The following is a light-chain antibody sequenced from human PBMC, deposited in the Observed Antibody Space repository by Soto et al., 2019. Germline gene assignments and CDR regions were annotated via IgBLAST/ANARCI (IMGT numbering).Light chain of an antibody. CDR3: QQYGSSGT. V-gene: IGKV3-20*01. CDR1: QSVSNSY. J-gene: IGKJ1*01. CDR2: GAS. Sequence: EIVLTQSPGTLSLSPGERATLSCRASQSVSNSYLAWYQQKPGQAPRLLIYGASNRATGIPDRFSGSGSGTGFTLIISRLEPEDFAVYYCQQYGSSGTFGQGTKVDIK.